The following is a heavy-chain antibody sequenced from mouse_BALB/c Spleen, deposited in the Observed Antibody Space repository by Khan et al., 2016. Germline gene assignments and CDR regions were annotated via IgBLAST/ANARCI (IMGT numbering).Heavy chain of an antibody. Sequence: EVELVESGGDLVKPGGSLKLSCAASGFTFSSYGMSWVRQTPDKRLEWVATISSGGSYTYYPDSVKGRFTISRDNAKNTLYLQMSSLKSEDTAMYYCARQFITTVVADYWGQGTTLTVSS. CDR1: GFTFSSYG. J-gene: IGHJ2*01. CDR3: ARQFITTVVADY. D-gene: IGHD1-1*01. V-gene: IGHV5-6*01. CDR2: ISSGGSYT.